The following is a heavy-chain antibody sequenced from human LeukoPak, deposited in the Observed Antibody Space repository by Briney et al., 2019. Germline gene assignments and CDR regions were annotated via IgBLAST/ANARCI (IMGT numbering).Heavy chain of an antibody. J-gene: IGHJ4*02. CDR1: GYTFTSYY. D-gene: IGHD5-18*01. Sequence: ASAKVSCKASGYTFTSYYMHWVRQAPRQGLEWMGIINPSSGSTSYAQNFQGRVTMTRDTSSSTVNMELSSLRSEDTAVYYCARGYTYGDYWGQGTLVTVSS. CDR3: ARGYTYGDY. CDR2: INPSSGST. V-gene: IGHV1-46*01.